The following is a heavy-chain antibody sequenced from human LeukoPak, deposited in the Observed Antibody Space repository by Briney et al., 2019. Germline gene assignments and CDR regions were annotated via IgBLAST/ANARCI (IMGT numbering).Heavy chain of an antibody. CDR3: ARVLESGYFRIINWFDP. J-gene: IGHJ5*02. Sequence: ASVKVSCKASGYSFTSYDINWVRQATGQGLEWMGWLNPNSGNTGYAQKFQDRVTITRNTSINTAYMELSSLRSEDTAVYYCARVLESGYFRIINWFDPWGQGTLVTVSS. CDR1: GYSFTSYD. CDR2: LNPNSGNT. D-gene: IGHD3-3*01. V-gene: IGHV1-8*01.